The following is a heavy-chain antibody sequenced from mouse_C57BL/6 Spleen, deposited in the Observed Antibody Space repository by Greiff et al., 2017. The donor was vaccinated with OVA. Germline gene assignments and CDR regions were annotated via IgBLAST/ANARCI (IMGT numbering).Heavy chain of an antibody. CDR1: GYTFTSYW. J-gene: IGHJ4*01. V-gene: IGHV1-69*01. CDR3: ARSEGNGLYAMDY. D-gene: IGHD2-1*01. Sequence: QVQLQQPGAELVMPGASVKLSCKASGYTFTSYWMHWVKQRPGQGLEWIGEIDPSDSYTNYNQKFKGKSTLTVEKSASTAYMQLSSLTSEDAAGYDCARSEGNGLYAMDYWGQGTSVTVSS. CDR2: IDPSDSYT.